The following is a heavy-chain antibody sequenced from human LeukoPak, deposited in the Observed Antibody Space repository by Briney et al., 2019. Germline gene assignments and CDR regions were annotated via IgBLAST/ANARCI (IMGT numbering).Heavy chain of an antibody. CDR2: IYYSGST. CDR1: GGSISSSSYY. Sequence: SETLSLTCTVSGGSISSSSYYWGWIRQPPGKGLEWIGSIYYSGSTYYNPSLKSRVTISVDTSKNQFSLRLSSVTAADTAVYYCARTPYYGGNSGSYFDYWGQGTLVTVSS. V-gene: IGHV4-39*01. CDR3: ARTPYYGGNSGSYFDY. D-gene: IGHD4-23*01. J-gene: IGHJ4*02.